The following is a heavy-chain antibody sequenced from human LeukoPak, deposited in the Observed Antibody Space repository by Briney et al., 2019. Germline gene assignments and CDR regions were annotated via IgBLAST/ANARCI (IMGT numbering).Heavy chain of an antibody. CDR2: IFSSGSII. Sequence: GGSLRLSCAASGFTFSSYEMNWVRQAPGKGLEWFSYIFSSGSIIYYADSVKGRFTISRDDAKNSLYLQMSSLRAQDTAVYYCARDRDYYDSSGYLDSWGQGTLVTVSS. J-gene: IGHJ4*02. D-gene: IGHD3-22*01. V-gene: IGHV3-48*03. CDR3: ARDRDYYDSSGYLDS. CDR1: GFTFSSYE.